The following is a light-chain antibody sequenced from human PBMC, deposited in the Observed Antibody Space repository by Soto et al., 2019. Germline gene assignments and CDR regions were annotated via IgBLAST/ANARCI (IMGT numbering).Light chain of an antibody. CDR3: QQYGNSRVT. CDR1: QSVGSY. V-gene: IGKV3-20*01. CDR2: SAS. J-gene: IGKJ3*01. Sequence: IVLTQSPGTLSLSPWERATLSCRASQSVGSYLAWYQQKPGQAPRLLIYSASSRATGVADRFSGSGSGTDFSLTISRLEPEDFAVYYCQQYGNSRVTFGPGTKVDIK.